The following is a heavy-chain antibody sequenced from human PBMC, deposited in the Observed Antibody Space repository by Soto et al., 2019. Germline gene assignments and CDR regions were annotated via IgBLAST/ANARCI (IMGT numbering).Heavy chain of an antibody. CDR1: GFSLSTSGMS. CDR3: AHGSEWELLRGAFDY. CDR2: IYWDDDQ. J-gene: IGHJ4*02. V-gene: IGHV2-5*02. Sequence: QITLKESGPALVKPTETLTLTCTFSGFSLSTSGMSVGWIRQPPGKALEWLALIYWDDDQRLSPSLHSRLTITKDTSKNQVVLTMTNLDPVDTATYYCAHGSEWELLRGAFDYWGQGIRVTVSS. D-gene: IGHD1-26*01.